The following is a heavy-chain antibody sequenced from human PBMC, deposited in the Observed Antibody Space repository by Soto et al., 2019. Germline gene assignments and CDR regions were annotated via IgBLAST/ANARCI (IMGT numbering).Heavy chain of an antibody. D-gene: IGHD6-6*01. CDR1: GYTFTSYY. CDR2: INPSGGST. CDR3: ARGFYSSSSRSSGNWFDP. Sequence: APVKVSCKASGYTFTSYYMHSVRQAPGQRLEWMGIINPSGGSTSYAQKFQGRVTMTRDTSTSTVYMELSSLRSEDTAVYYCARGFYSSSSRSSGNWFDPWGQGTLVTVSS. V-gene: IGHV1-46*03. J-gene: IGHJ5*02.